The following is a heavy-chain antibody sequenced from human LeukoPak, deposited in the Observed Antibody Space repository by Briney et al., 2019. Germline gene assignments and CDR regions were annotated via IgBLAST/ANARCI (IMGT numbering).Heavy chain of an antibody. V-gene: IGHV3-23*01. CDR2: ISGSGGST. J-gene: IGHJ4*02. CDR3: AAGYSSGWYVRYFDY. D-gene: IGHD6-19*01. Sequence: PGASLRLSCAASGFTFSSYAMSWVRQAPGKGLEWVSAISGSGGSTYYADSVKGRFTISRDNSKNTLYLQMNSLRAEDTAVYYYAAGYSSGWYVRYFDYWGQGTLGTVSS. CDR1: GFTFSSYA.